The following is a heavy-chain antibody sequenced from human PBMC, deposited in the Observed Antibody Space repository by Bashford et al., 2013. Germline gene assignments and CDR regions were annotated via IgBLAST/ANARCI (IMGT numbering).Heavy chain of an antibody. Sequence: SETLSLTCTVSGGSISSSSYYWNWIRQPPGKGLEWVGYIFYSGSANYNPSLKSRVTMSVDTSKNQFSLKLSSLTAADTAVYYCASLTTIRGVTLYYAMDVWGQGTPVTVSS. CDR3: ASLTTIRGVTLYYAMDV. J-gene: IGHJ6*02. CDR1: GGSISSSSYY. CDR2: IFYSGSA. V-gene: IGHV4-61*05. D-gene: IGHD3-10*01.